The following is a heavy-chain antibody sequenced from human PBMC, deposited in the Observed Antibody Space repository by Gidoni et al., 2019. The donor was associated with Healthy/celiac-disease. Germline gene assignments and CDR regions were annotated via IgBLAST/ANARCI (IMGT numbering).Heavy chain of an antibody. V-gene: IGHV4-59*01. CDR3: ARVEYSGSYYDY. D-gene: IGHD1-26*01. CDR2: IYYSGST. J-gene: IGHJ4*02. Sequence: QVQLQESGPGLVKPSETLSLTCTVSGGSISSYYWSWIRQPPGKGLEWIGYIYYSGSTNYNPSLKSRVTISVDTSKNQFSLKLSSVTAADTAVYYCARVEYSGSYYDYWGQGTLVTVSS. CDR1: GGSISSYY.